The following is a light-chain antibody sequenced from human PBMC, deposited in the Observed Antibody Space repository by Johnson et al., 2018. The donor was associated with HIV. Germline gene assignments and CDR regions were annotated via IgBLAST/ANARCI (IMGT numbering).Light chain of an antibody. J-gene: IGLJ1*01. CDR3: GTWYSLSATDV. CDR2: DNS. V-gene: IGLV1-51*01. CDR1: SSNLGNNY. Sequence: QSVLTHPPSVSAAPGQTVTISCSGSSSNLGNNYVSWYQQVPGTAPKLLIYDNSKRPSGIPDRFSGSKSGTSATLAITGLQTGDEADYYCGTWYSLSATDVCGIGTKVTVL.